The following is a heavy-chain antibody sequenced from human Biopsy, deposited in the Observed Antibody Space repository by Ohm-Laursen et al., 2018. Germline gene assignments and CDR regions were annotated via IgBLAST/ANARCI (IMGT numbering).Heavy chain of an antibody. J-gene: IGHJ2*01. V-gene: IGHV4-59*01. Sequence: GTLSFTCAVSSDSISSYYWSWIRQPPGKGLLWIGYVYYTGSTDYNSSHQSRVTISVDTSKNHFPLRLRPVTPADTAIYYCARDRGYYSDRTVPGYFDLWGRGTLVTVSS. CDR1: SDSISSYY. D-gene: IGHD3-22*01. CDR3: ARDRGYYSDRTVPGYFDL. CDR2: VYYTGST.